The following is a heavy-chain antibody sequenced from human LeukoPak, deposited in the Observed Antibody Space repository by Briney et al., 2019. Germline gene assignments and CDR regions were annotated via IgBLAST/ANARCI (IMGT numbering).Heavy chain of an antibody. D-gene: IGHD3-3*01. Sequence: GGSLRLSCAASGFTFSNYWMYWFRQVPAKGMLWCSRINENRRTTSYADSVKGRFTISRDNGKNMVYLQMTSLRAEDTAIYYCARDLTMLGTPGDDFDYWGQGSQVTVSS. CDR1: GFTFSNYW. V-gene: IGHV3-74*01. J-gene: IGHJ4*02. CDR2: INENRRTT. CDR3: ARDLTMLGTPGDDFDY.